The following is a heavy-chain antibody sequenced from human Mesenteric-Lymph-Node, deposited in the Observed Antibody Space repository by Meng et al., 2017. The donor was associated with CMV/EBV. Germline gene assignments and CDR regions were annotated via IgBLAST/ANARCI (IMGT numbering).Heavy chain of an antibody. D-gene: IGHD1-14*01. CDR2: IYSGGST. CDR3: ARDNPDRGFDY. CDR1: GFTVSSNY. J-gene: IGHJ4*02. V-gene: IGHV3-66*02. Sequence: GGSLRLSCAASGFTVSSNYMSWVRQAPGKGLEWVSVIYSGGSTYYADSVKGRFTISSDNSKNTPYLQMNSLRAEDTAVYYCARDNPDRGFDYWGQGTLVTVSS.